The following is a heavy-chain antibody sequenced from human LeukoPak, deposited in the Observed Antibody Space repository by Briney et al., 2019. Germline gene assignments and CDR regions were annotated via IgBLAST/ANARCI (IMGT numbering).Heavy chain of an antibody. V-gene: IGHV3-30-3*01. CDR1: GFTFSSYA. CDR2: ISYDGSNK. CDR3: AALAAAGNFDY. J-gene: IGHJ4*02. Sequence: GGSLRLSCAASGFTFSSYAMRWVRQAPGKGLEWVAVISYDGSNKYYADSVKGRFTISRDNSKNTLYLQMNSLRAEDTAVYYCAALAAAGNFDYWGQGTLVTVSS. D-gene: IGHD6-13*01.